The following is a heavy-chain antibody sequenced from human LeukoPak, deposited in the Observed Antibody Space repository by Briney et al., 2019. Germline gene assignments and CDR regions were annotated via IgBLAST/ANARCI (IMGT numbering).Heavy chain of an antibody. J-gene: IGHJ3*02. CDR3: AVGYYDSSGYQGDAFDI. D-gene: IGHD3-22*01. V-gene: IGHV5-51*01. Sequence: GESLKISCKGSGYSFTSYWIGWVRQMPGKGLEWMGIIYPGDSDTRYSPSFQGQVTISADKSISTACLQWSSLKASDTAMYYCAVGYYDSSGYQGDAFDIWGQGTMVTVSS. CDR1: GYSFTSYW. CDR2: IYPGDSDT.